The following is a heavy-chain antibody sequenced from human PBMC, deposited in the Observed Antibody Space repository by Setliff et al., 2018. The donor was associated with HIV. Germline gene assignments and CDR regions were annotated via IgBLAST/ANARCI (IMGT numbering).Heavy chain of an antibody. CDR3: ARQNRSGGWFDP. CDR1: GYSFTTYW. CDR2: IYPGDSDT. V-gene: IGHV5-51*01. D-gene: IGHD6-25*01. J-gene: IGHJ5*02. Sequence: LKISCKGSGYSFTTYWIAWVRQMPGKGLEWMGIIYPGDSDTRYSPSFQGQVTISADKSISTAYLQWSSLKATDTAMYYCARQNRSGGWFDPWGQGTLVTVSS.